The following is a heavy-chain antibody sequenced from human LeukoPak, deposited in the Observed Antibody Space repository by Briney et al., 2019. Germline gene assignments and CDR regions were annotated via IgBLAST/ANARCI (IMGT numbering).Heavy chain of an antibody. Sequence: SETLSLTCAISGDSVSSNTAAWNWIRQSPLRGLEWLGRTYYGSKWYNDYAVSVKSRIIISPDTSKNQFSLQLSSVTPEDTAVYYCEREGEGGLDYFDYGARGPLVTVSS. CDR2: TYYGSKWYN. CDR1: GDSVSSNTAA. V-gene: IGHV6-1*01. CDR3: EREGEGGLDYFDY. J-gene: IGHJ4*02. D-gene: IGHD3-16*01.